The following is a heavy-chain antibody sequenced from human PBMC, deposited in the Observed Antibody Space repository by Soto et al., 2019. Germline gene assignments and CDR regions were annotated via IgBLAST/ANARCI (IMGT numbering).Heavy chain of an antibody. CDR2: ISAYNGNT. CDR1: GYMFVTYG. J-gene: IGHJ4*02. CDR3: ARDLDGSGSYYTDY. Sequence: ASVKVSCKSSGYMFVTYGINWVRQAPGQGLEWMGWISAYNGNTKYAQNLQGRVTMTTDASTSTAYMEMRSLRSDDTAVYYCARDLDGSGSYYTDYWGPGTLVTVSS. D-gene: IGHD3-10*01. V-gene: IGHV1-18*01.